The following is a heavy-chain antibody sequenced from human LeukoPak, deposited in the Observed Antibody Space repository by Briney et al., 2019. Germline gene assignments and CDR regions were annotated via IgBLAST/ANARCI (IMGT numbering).Heavy chain of an antibody. J-gene: IGHJ1*01. CDR3: AKSHPPTVTTEEGEYLQH. D-gene: IGHD4-17*01. Sequence: PGRSLRLSCAASGFTFSSFGMHWVRQAPGQGLEWVAVISFYGSNQYYADSVKGRFTIYRDNFKNTVYLQMNSLRAEETAVYYCAKSHPPTVTTEEGEYLQHWGQGTLVTVSS. V-gene: IGHV3-30*18. CDR2: ISFYGSNQ. CDR1: GFTFSSFG.